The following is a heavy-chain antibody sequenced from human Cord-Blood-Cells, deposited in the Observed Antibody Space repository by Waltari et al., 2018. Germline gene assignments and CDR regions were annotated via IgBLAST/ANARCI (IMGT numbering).Heavy chain of an antibody. CDR3: ARDLGYSSGWYWFDP. V-gene: IGHV1-2*04. CDR2: INPNSGGT. CDR1: GYPFPGYY. J-gene: IGHJ5*02. D-gene: IGHD6-19*01. Sequence: QVQLVQSGAEVKKHGASVKVSCKAAGYPFPGYYMPWVRQTPGQGLEWMVWINPNSGGTNYAQKFQGWVTMTRDTSISTAYMELSRLRSDDTAVYYCARDLGYSSGWYWFDPWGQGTLVTVSS.